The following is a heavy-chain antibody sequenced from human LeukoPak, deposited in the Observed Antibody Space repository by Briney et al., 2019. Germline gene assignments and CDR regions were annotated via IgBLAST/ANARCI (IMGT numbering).Heavy chain of an antibody. V-gene: IGHV4-39*01. CDR2: IYCSGST. D-gene: IGHD6-13*01. J-gene: IGHJ4*02. CDR1: GGSISSSSYY. CDR3: ARHVTGYSSSWYVWYFDY. Sequence: SETLSLTCTVSGGSISSSSYYWGWIRQPPGKGLEWIGSIYCSGSTYYNPSLKSRVTISVDTSKNQFSLKLSSVTAADTAVYYCARHVTGYSSSWYVWYFDYWGQGTLVTVSS.